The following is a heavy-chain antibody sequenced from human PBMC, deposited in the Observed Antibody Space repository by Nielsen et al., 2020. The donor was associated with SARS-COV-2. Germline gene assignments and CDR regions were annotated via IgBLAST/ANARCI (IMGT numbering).Heavy chain of an antibody. V-gene: IGHV1-18*01. CDR2: ISAYNGNT. D-gene: IGHD6-13*01. Sequence: ASVKVSCKASGYTFTSYDINWVRQAPGQGLEWMGWISAYNGNTNYAQKLQGRVTMTTDTSTSTAYMELRSLRSDDTAVYYCARVAAAGTYYYYYYMDVWGKGTTVTVSS. J-gene: IGHJ6*03. CDR1: GYTFTSYD. CDR3: ARVAAAGTYYYYYYMDV.